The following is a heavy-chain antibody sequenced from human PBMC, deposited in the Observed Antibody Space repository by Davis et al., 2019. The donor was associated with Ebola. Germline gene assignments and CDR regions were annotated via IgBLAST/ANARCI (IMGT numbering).Heavy chain of an antibody. CDR3: ARSDVSYSSRYFDL. Sequence: PGGSLRLSCAASGFTFSSYAMSWVRQAPGKGLEWVSAISGSGGSTYYADSVKGRFTISRDNSKNTLYLQMNSLRAEDTAVYYCARSDVSYSSRYFDLWGRGTLVTVSS. CDR2: ISGSGGST. CDR1: GFTFSSYA. J-gene: IGHJ2*01. D-gene: IGHD1-26*01. V-gene: IGHV3-23*01.